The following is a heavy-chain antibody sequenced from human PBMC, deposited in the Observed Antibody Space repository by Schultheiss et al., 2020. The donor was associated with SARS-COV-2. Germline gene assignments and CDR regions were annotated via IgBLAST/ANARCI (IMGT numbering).Heavy chain of an antibody. CDR1: GGSISSGGYY. V-gene: IGHV4-31*03. D-gene: IGHD3-22*01. CDR2: IYYSGST. J-gene: IGHJ6*02. CDR3: ARDRSSSYDSSGYNHYYYGMDV. Sequence: SETLSLTCTVSGGSISSGGYYWSWIRQHPGKGLEWIGYIYYSGSTYYNPSLKSRVTISVDTSKNQFSLKLSSVTAADTAVYYCARDRSSSYDSSGYNHYYYGMDVWGQGTTVTVSS.